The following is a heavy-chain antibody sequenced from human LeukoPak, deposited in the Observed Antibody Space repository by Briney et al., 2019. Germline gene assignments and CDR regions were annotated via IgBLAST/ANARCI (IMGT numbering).Heavy chain of an antibody. CDR3: ARDRGYSYGSDY. CDR2: IYHSGST. V-gene: IGHV4-38-2*02. Sequence: PSETLSLTCTVSGYSISSGYYWGWIRQPPGKGLEWIGSIYHSGSTYYNPSLKSRVTISVDTSKNQFSLKLSSVTAVDTAVYYCARDRGYSYGSDYWGQGTLVTVSS. CDR1: GYSISSGYY. J-gene: IGHJ4*02. D-gene: IGHD5-18*01.